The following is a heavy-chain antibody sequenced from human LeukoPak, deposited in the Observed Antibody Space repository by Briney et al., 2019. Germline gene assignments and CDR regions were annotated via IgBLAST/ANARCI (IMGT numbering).Heavy chain of an antibody. J-gene: IGHJ3*01. D-gene: IGHD3-22*01. CDR3: AKARIVVIPPADALDV. CDR1: GFTFSSYA. V-gene: IGHV3-23*01. Sequence: GGSLSLSCAASGFTFSSYAMHGVRQAPGKGLEWVSSISGRGARTDYADSVKGRFTISTDNTKNTLHLQMNSPRAEDTAVYYCAKARIVVIPPADALDVWGQGTLVTVSS. CDR2: ISGRGART.